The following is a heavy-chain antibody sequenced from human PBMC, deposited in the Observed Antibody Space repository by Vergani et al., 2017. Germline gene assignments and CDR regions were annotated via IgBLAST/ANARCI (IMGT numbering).Heavy chain of an antibody. V-gene: IGHV6-1*01. CDR2: TYYRSKWYN. Sequence: QVQLQQSGPGLVKPSQTLSLTCAISGDSVSSNSAAWNWIRQSPSRGLEWLGRTYYRSKWYNDYAVSVKSRITINPDTSKNQFSLQLNSVTPEDTAVYYCARATLFPNIAARPYYYYYMDVWGKGTTVTVSS. CDR3: ARATLFPNIAARPYYYYYMDV. CDR1: GDSVSSNSAA. D-gene: IGHD6-6*01. J-gene: IGHJ6*03.